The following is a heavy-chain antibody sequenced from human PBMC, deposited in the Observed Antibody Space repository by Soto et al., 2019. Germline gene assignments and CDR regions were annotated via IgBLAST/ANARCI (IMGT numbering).Heavy chain of an antibody. CDR2: IYYSGST. J-gene: IGHJ6*04. D-gene: IGHD1-1*01. CDR1: GGSISSYY. CDR3: AGVGPTRGGDYYYGRDV. V-gene: IGHV4-59*01. Sequence: SETLSLTCTVSGGSISSYYWSWIRQPPGKGLEWIGYIYYSGSTNYNPSLKSRVTISVDTSKNQFSLKLSSVTAADTAVYYCAGVGPTRGGDYYYGRDVGGKGTTVTAPS.